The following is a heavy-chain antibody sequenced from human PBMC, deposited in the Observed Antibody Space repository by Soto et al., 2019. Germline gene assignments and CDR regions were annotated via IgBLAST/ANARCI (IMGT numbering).Heavy chain of an antibody. V-gene: IGHV3-21*01. CDR2: ISSSSSYI. Sequence: EVQLVESGGGLVKPGGSLRLSCVASGFTFSCYTMNWVRQAPGKGLEWVSSISSSSSYIYYADSVKGRFTISRDNAKNSLYLQMSSLRAEDTAVYYCACMVRGVIAFDIWGQGTMVTVSS. J-gene: IGHJ3*02. CDR3: ACMVRGVIAFDI. CDR1: GFTFSCYT. D-gene: IGHD3-10*01.